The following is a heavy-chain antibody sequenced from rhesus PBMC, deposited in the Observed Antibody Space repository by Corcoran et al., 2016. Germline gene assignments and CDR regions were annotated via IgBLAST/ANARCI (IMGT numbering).Heavy chain of an antibody. V-gene: IGHV4-169*01. J-gene: IGHJ4*01. Sequence: QLQLQESGPGLVKPSETLSLTCAVSGGSISSSYWSWIRQAPGKGREWIGYIYGRCSNTHYNPSLNSRVILSVDTSKNQLSLKLTSVTAADTAVYYCARGKYNWNNGRVTWGQGVLVTVSS. CDR2: IYGRCSNT. CDR1: GGSISSSY. CDR3: ARGKYNWNNGRVT. D-gene: IGHD1-20*01.